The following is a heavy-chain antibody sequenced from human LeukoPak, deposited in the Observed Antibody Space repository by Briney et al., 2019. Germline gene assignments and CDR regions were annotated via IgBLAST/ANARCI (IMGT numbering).Heavy chain of an antibody. Sequence: PGGSLRLSCAASGFTFSSYAMSWVRQAPGKGLEWVSAISGSGGSTYYADSVKGRFTISRDNSKNTLYLQMNSLRAEDTAVYYCAKFPMMVRGAYDAFDIWGQGIMVTVSS. CDR3: AKFPMMVRGAYDAFDI. V-gene: IGHV3-23*01. J-gene: IGHJ3*02. CDR2: ISGSGGST. CDR1: GFTFSSYA. D-gene: IGHD3-10*01.